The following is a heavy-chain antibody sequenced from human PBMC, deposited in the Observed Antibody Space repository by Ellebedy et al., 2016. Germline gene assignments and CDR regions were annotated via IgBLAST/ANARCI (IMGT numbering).Heavy chain of an antibody. CDR3: AKPLGSSWDYYYYGMDV. D-gene: IGHD6-13*01. CDR1: GGSISSSSYY. J-gene: IGHJ6*02. V-gene: IGHV4-39*01. CDR2: IYYSGST. Sequence: SETLSLTCTVSGGSISSSSYYWGRIRQPPGTGLEWIGSIYYSGSTYYNPSLKSRVTISVDTSKNQFSLKLSSVTAADTAVYYCAKPLGSSWDYYYYGMDVWGQGTTVTVFS.